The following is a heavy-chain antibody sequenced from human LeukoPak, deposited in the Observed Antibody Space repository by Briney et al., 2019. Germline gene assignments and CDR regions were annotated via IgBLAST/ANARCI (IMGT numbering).Heavy chain of an antibody. D-gene: IGHD3-16*01. V-gene: IGHV3-23*01. Sequence: GGSLRLSCAASGFTFSSYWMHWVRQAPGKGLEWVSAISGSGGSTYYADSVKGRFTISRDNSKNTLYLQMNSLRAEDTAVYYCANPARLHYYYGMDVWGQGTTVTVSS. CDR2: ISGSGGST. J-gene: IGHJ6*02. CDR3: ANPARLHYYYGMDV. CDR1: GFTFSSYW.